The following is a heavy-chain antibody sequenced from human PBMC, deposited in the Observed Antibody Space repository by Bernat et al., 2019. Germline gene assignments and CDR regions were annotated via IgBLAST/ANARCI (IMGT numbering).Heavy chain of an antibody. CDR3: AKRQVGYSSRHYGMDV. Sequence: EVQLVESGGGLVQPGGSLRLSCAASGFSFSSYAMSWVRQAPGKGLKWVSVIASSGDNTYYADSVKGRFTISRDNSKNTLYLNMNSLRAEDTAVYYCAKRQVGYSSRHYGMDVWGQGTTVTVS. D-gene: IGHD2-15*01. J-gene: IGHJ6*02. CDR2: IASSGDNT. CDR1: GFSFSSYA. V-gene: IGHV3-23*04.